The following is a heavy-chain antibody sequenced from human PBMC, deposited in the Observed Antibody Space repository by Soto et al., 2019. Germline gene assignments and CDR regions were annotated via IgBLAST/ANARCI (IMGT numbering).Heavy chain of an antibody. CDR3: VRGVHGGNSGHFDY. CDR2: ISWNSGSI. D-gene: IGHD2-21*02. Sequence: EVQLVESGGGLVQPGRSLRLSCAASGFTFEDYAMHWVRQAPGKGLEWLSSISWNSGSIGYADSVKGRLTISRDNAKKSLYLQVNSLRTEDTALYHCVRGVHGGNSGHFDYWGQGTQVTVSS. CDR1: GFTFEDYA. V-gene: IGHV3-9*01. J-gene: IGHJ4*02.